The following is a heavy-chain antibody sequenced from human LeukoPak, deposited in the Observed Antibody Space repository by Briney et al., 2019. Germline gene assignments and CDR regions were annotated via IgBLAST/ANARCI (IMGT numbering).Heavy chain of an antibody. CDR3: ARIPYDSSGYYSTKYYYNYYMDV. D-gene: IGHD3-22*01. Sequence: PGRSLRLSCAASGFIFSSYSMHWVRQAPGKVLEWVAFIRYDGSNKYYADSVKGRFTISRDNAKNSLYLQMNSLRAEDTAVYYCARIPYDSSGYYSTKYYYNYYMDVWGKGTTVTISS. CDR2: IRYDGSNK. J-gene: IGHJ6*03. CDR1: GFIFSSYS. V-gene: IGHV3-33*08.